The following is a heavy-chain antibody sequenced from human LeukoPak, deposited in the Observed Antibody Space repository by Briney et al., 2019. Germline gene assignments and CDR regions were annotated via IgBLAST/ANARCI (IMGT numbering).Heavy chain of an antibody. Sequence: SETLSLTCTVSGGSISSYYWSWIRQPPGKGLEWIGYIYYSGSTNYSPSLKSRVTISVDTSKNQFSLKLSSVTAADTAVYYCARMASGTGSFDYWGQGILVTVSS. D-gene: IGHD6-19*01. CDR2: IYYSGST. CDR1: GGSISSYY. J-gene: IGHJ4*02. CDR3: ARMASGTGSFDY. V-gene: IGHV4-59*01.